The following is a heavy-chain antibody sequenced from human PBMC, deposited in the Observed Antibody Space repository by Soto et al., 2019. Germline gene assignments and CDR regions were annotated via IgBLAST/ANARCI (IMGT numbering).Heavy chain of an antibody. V-gene: IGHV4-39*01. J-gene: IGHJ6*02. CDR2: FSYSGST. Sequence: PSETLSLTRTVSGGSLGSGPYSWGWIRQPPEKGLEWIGTFSYSGSTYYNPSLESRVTISVDTSKNQFSLKVSSVTAADTAMYYCARLGGYCSTTTCYGYYAMDVWGQGTTVTVSS. CDR3: ARLGGYCSTTTCYGYYAMDV. CDR1: GGSLGSGPYS. D-gene: IGHD2-2*01.